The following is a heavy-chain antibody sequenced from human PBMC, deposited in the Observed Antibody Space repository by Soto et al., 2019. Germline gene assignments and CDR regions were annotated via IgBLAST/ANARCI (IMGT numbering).Heavy chain of an antibody. D-gene: IGHD2-15*01. V-gene: IGHV3-74*01. Sequence: EVQLVESGGGLVQPGGSLRLSCAASGFTFSPYWMHWVRQAPGKGLVWVSRINNDGYSTIYADSVKGRFTISRDNAKNTVYLQMNSLTAEDTAVYYCAREVSSDAGSHSRGWFDPWGQGTLVTVSS. CDR1: GFTFSPYW. CDR3: AREVSSDAGSHSRGWFDP. CDR2: INNDGYST. J-gene: IGHJ5*02.